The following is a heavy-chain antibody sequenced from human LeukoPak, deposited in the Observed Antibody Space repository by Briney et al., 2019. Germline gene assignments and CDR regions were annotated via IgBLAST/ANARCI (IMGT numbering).Heavy chain of an antibody. CDR3: ARYSSGWPGYFDY. CDR1: GFTFSTYD. J-gene: IGHJ4*02. D-gene: IGHD6-25*01. CDR2: ISSSSSYI. V-gene: IGHV3-21*01. Sequence: GGSLRLSCAASGFTFSTYDMSWVRQAPGKGLEWVSSISSSSSYIYYADSVKGRFTISRDNAKNSLYLQMNSLRAEDTAVYYCARYSSGWPGYFDYWGQGTLVTVSS.